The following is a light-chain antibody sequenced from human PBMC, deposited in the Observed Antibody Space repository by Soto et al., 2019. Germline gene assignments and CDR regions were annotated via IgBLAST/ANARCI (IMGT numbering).Light chain of an antibody. CDR1: QSISTR. CDR3: QQYDSYSWT. V-gene: IGKV1-5*01. J-gene: IGKJ1*01. CDR2: DAS. Sequence: DIQMTHSPSTVSASVGDTVTITCRASQSISTRLAWYQQKAGKAPKVLIYDASRLESGVPSRFSGSGSGTEFTLTISRLQPDDFASYYCQQYDSYSWTFGQGTKVDIK.